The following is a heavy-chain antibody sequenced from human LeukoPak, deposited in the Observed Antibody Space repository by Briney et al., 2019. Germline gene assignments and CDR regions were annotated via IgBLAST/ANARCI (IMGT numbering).Heavy chain of an antibody. CDR2: INPNSGGT. D-gene: IGHD6-13*01. CDR1: GYTFTGYY. CDR3: ARGGQLGIAAAGTQGY. J-gene: IGHJ4*02. V-gene: IGHV1-2*02. Sequence: ASVKVSCKASGYTFTGYYMHWVRQAPGQGLEWMGLINPNSGGTNYAQKFQGRVTMTRDTSISTAYMELSRLRSDDTAVYYCARGGQLGIAAAGTQGYWGQGTLVTVSS.